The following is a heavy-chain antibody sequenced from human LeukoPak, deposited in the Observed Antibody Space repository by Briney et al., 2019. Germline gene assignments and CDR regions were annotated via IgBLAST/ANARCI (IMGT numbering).Heavy chain of an antibody. Sequence: PSETLTLTCTVSGGPINNYYWSWIRQPPGKALEWIGYIYYSGTTNYNPSLKSRVTLSVDTSKNQFSLRLTSVTAADTAVYFCARGSPTPDYWGQGTLVTVSS. CDR1: GGPINNYY. J-gene: IGHJ4*02. CDR2: IYYSGTT. V-gene: IGHV4-59*01. CDR3: ARGSPTPDY. D-gene: IGHD1-26*01.